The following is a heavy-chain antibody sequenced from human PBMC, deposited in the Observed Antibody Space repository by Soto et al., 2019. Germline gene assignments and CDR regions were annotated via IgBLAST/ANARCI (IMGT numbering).Heavy chain of an antibody. D-gene: IGHD4-4*01. Sequence: GGSLRLSCAASGFTFSSYAMHWVRQAPGKGLEWVAVISYDGSNKYYADSVKGRFTISRDNSKNTLYLQMNSLRAEDTAVYYCASLLDYSTYYYYGMDVWGQGTTVTVSS. CDR2: ISYDGSNK. V-gene: IGHV3-30*04. CDR1: GFTFSSYA. J-gene: IGHJ6*02. CDR3: ASLLDYSTYYYYGMDV.